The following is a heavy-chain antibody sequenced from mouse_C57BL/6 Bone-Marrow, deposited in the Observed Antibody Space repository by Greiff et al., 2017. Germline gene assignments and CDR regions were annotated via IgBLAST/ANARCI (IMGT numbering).Heavy chain of an antibody. Sequence: EVTLMESGGGLVKPGGSLTLSCAASGFTFSSYTMSWVRQTPEKRLQWVAAISGGGGNTYSPDSVKGRFTISRDNDKNILYLQMSSLRSEDTALYYCSRQVTTILATKYFDVWGTGTTVTVSS. CDR2: ISGGGGNT. CDR3: SRQVTTILATKYFDV. J-gene: IGHJ1*03. V-gene: IGHV5-9*01. CDR1: GFTFSSYT. D-gene: IGHD1-1*01.